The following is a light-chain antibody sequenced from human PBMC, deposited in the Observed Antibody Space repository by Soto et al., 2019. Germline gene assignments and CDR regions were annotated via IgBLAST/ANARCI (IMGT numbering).Light chain of an antibody. CDR2: EVS. J-gene: IGLJ3*02. V-gene: IGLV2-14*01. Sequence: QSALAQPASVSGSPGQSITISCTGTRSDIGAYNFVSWYQLHPGKAPKLIIYEVSNRPSGISYRFSASKSGNTASLTISGLQAEDEADYYCCSYTRSSTPWVFGGGTKLTVL. CDR1: RSDIGAYNF. CDR3: CSYTRSSTPWV.